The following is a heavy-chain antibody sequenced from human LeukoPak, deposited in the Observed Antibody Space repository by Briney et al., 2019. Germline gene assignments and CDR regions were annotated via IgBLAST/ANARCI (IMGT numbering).Heavy chain of an antibody. Sequence: ASETLSLTCAVSGGPFSGYFWSGIRHSSGKGLEWIGEIHNSGTTNYNQSINSRVTISEDTSKNQFYLILSSVTAADTAVYYCARRYYYNLGSFPFDFWGQGTLVTVSS. V-gene: IGHV4-34*01. CDR1: GGPFSGYF. CDR2: IHNSGTT. CDR3: ARRYYYNLGSFPFDF. J-gene: IGHJ4*02. D-gene: IGHD3-10*01.